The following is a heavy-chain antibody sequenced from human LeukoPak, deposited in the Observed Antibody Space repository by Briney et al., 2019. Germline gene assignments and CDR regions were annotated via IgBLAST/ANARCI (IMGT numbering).Heavy chain of an antibody. Sequence: ASVKVSCKASGYTFTSYYMHWVRQAPGHGLEWMGIINPSGGSTSYAQKFQGRVTMTRDMSTSTVYMELSSLRSEDTAVYYCARDGNAYCGGDCYSSTWGQGALVTVSS. CDR1: GYTFTSYY. V-gene: IGHV1-46*01. CDR3: ARDGNAYCGGDCYSST. J-gene: IGHJ4*02. D-gene: IGHD2-21*02. CDR2: INPSGGST.